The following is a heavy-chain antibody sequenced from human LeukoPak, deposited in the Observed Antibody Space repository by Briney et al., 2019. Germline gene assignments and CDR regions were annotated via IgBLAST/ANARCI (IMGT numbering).Heavy chain of an antibody. V-gene: IGHV4-4*07. CDR3: AREERSCSSTSCYQGGYYYYYYMDV. CDR1: GGSLNGHY. CDR2: IYTSGST. Sequence: PSETLSLTCAVYGGSLNGHYWSWIRQPAGKGLEWIGRIYTSGSTNYNPSLKSRVTMSVDTSKNQFSLKLSSVTAADTAVYYCAREERSCSSTSCYQGGYYYYYYMDVWGKGTTVTVSS. J-gene: IGHJ6*03. D-gene: IGHD2-2*01.